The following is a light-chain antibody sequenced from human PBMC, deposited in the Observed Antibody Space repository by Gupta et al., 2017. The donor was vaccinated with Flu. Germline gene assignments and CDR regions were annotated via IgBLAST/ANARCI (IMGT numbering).Light chain of an antibody. CDR2: GAS. CDR3: QQYHNWPRT. Sequence: ERVTLSCRASQSIARNLAWHQKKPGQAPSLLIYGASTRATGIPARFSVSGSGTEFTLIISSLQSEDFAVYYCQQYHNWPRTFGQGTKVEIK. J-gene: IGKJ1*01. V-gene: IGKV3-15*01. CDR1: QSIARN.